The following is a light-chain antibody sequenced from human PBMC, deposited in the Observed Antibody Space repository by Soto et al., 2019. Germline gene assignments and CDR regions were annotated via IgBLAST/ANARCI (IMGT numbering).Light chain of an antibody. CDR2: EVN. V-gene: IGLV2-8*01. CDR3: SSYAGSSNV. CDR1: SSDVGGYNY. Sequence: QSVLTQPPSASGSPGQSVAISCTGTSSDVGGYNYVSWYQQHPGKAPKLMIYEVNKRPSGVPDRFSGSKSGNTASLTVSGRHAEDEADYYCSSYAGSSNVFGTGTKLTVL. J-gene: IGLJ1*01.